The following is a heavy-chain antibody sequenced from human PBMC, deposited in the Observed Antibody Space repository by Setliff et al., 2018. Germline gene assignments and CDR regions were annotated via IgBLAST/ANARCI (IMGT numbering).Heavy chain of an antibody. Sequence: GESLTISCKGSGYTFTSYWIGWVRQMPGKGLEWLGIIYSSDSHTRYSPSFQGQVTISADKSISTAYLQWSSLKASDTAMYYCARALASAGTVYFDYWGQGTLVTVSS. CDR2: IYSSDSHT. CDR1: GYTFTSYW. CDR3: ARALASAGTVYFDY. V-gene: IGHV5-51*01. D-gene: IGHD6-13*01. J-gene: IGHJ4*02.